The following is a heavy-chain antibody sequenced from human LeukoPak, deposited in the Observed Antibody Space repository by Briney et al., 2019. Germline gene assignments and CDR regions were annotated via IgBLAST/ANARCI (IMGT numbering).Heavy chain of an antibody. Sequence: ATLKVSCKASGYTFTGDYMHWVRQAPGQGLEWMGWINPISCGTNYAQKFQGRVTMTRDTSISTAYMELSRLRSDDTAVYYCARGHIVVVVAAIYLFDYWGQGTLVTVSS. CDR1: GYTFTGDY. CDR3: ARGHIVVVVAAIYLFDY. V-gene: IGHV1-2*02. CDR2: INPISCGT. J-gene: IGHJ4*02. D-gene: IGHD2-15*01.